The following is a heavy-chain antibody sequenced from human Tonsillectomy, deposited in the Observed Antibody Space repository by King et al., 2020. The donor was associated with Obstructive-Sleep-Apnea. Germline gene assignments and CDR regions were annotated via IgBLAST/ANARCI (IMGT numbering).Heavy chain of an antibody. V-gene: IGHV3-7*03. J-gene: IGHJ4*02. D-gene: IGHD4-17*01. CDR1: RFPFSGYW. CDR3: AGDSYGDNDL. CDR2: INQDGSEK. Sequence: VQLVESGGDLVQPGGSLRLSCAASRFPFSGYWMSWVRQPPGKGLEWVANINQDGSEKHYVDSVKGRFTISRDNAKNSLYLQMNSLRAEDTAVYYCAGDSYGDNDLWGQGTLVTVSS.